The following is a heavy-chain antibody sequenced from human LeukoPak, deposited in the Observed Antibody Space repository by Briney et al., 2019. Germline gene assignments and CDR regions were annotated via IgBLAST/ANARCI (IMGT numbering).Heavy chain of an antibody. V-gene: IGHV4-59*01. CDR3: ARERNREYCSGGSCYGVYTWFDP. Sequence: SETLSLTCTVSGGSISSYYWSWLRQPPGKGLEWIGYIYYSGSTNYNPSLKSRVTISVDTSKNQFSLKLSSVTAADTAVYYCARERNREYCSGGSCYGVYTWFDPWGQGTLVTVSS. J-gene: IGHJ5*02. CDR2: IYYSGST. CDR1: GGSISSYY. D-gene: IGHD2-15*01.